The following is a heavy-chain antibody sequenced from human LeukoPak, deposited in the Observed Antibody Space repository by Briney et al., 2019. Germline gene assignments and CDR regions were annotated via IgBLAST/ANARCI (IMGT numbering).Heavy chain of an antibody. CDR3: AKEPYSGSQLLDY. Sequence: GGSLRLSCAASGFTFSDYYMTWIRQAPGKGLEWLSYINNRGNTIYYADSVKGRFTISRDNAKNSLYLHMNSLRAEDTAVYYCAKEPYSGSQLLDYWGQGTLVTVSS. J-gene: IGHJ4*02. CDR1: GFTFSDYY. V-gene: IGHV3-11*01. D-gene: IGHD1-26*01. CDR2: INNRGNTI.